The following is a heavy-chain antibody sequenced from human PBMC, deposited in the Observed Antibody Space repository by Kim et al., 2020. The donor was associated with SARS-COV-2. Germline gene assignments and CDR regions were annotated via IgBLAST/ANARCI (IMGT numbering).Heavy chain of an antibody. CDR2: K. D-gene: IGHD2-21*02. Sequence: KYYADSVKGSFTISRDNTKNTLYLQMNSLRAEDTAVYYCATTLSVVTPDYWGQGTLVTVSS. V-gene: IGHV3-23*01. J-gene: IGHJ4*02. CDR3: ATTLSVVTPDY.